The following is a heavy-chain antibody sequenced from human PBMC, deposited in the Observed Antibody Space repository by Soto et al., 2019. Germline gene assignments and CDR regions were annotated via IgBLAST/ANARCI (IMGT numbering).Heavy chain of an antibody. D-gene: IGHD6-6*01. V-gene: IGHV3-23*01. CDR2: ISGSGGNT. J-gene: IGHJ6*02. CDR3: AGYSSSSVAYYYYGMDV. Sequence: EVQLLESGGGLVQPGGSLRLSCAASGFTFSSYALSWVRQAPEKGLEWVSAISGSGGNTYYADSVKGRFTISRDNSKNTVYLQVNSPRAEDTAVYYCAGYSSSSVAYYYYGMDVWGQGTTVTVSS. CDR1: GFTFSSYA.